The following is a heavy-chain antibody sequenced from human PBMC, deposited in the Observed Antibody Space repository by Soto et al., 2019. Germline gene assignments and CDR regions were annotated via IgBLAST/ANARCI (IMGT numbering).Heavy chain of an antibody. J-gene: IGHJ3*02. V-gene: IGHV1-69*01. CDR2: IIPIFGTA. D-gene: IGHD2-15*01. CDR3: ERDLPSERLGYCSGGSCYGGFDI. Sequence: QVQLVQSGAEVKKPGSSVKVSCKASGGTFSSYAISWVRQAPGQGLEWMGGIIPIFGTANYAQKFPGRVTITADESKSTAYMEPSSLRSENTAVYYCERDLPSERLGYCSGGSCYGGFDIWGQGTMVTVSS. CDR1: GGTFSSYA.